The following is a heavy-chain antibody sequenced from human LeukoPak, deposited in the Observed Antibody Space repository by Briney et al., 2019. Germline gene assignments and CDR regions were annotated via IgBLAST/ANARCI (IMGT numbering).Heavy chain of an antibody. J-gene: IGHJ4*02. CDR3: ARDLSGVTGYTYGRGIDY. CDR1: GFTFSSYG. D-gene: IGHD5-18*01. V-gene: IGHV3-23*01. CDR2: IETGGAST. Sequence: GSLRLSCAASGFTFSSYGMSWVRQAPGKGLEWVSAIETGGASTYYADSVKGRFSISRDNSKNTLYLQMNSLRAEDTAVYYCARDLSGVTGYTYGRGIDYWGQGTLVTVSS.